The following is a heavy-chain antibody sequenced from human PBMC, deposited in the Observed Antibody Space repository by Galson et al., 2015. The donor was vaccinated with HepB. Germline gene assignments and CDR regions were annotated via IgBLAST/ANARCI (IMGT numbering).Heavy chain of an antibody. CDR2: ISSGSSAI. J-gene: IGHJ4*02. CDR1: GFTFSSYW. V-gene: IGHV3-48*01. Sequence: SLRLSCAASGFTFSSYWMSWVRQAPGKGLEWVSYISSGSSAIYYADSVKGRFTISRDNAKNSLYLQMNSLRAEDTAVYYCARDREDYDSSGYGLFDYWGQGTLVTVSS. D-gene: IGHD3-22*01. CDR3: ARDREDYDSSGYGLFDY.